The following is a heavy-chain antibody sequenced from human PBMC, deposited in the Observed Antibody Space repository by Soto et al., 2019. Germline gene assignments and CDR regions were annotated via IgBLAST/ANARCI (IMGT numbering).Heavy chain of an antibody. CDR2: IKSKTDGGTT. CDR3: TTDESIMITFGGVIVP. J-gene: IGHJ5*02. D-gene: IGHD3-16*01. V-gene: IGHV3-15*01. Sequence: LRLSCAASGFTFSNAWMSWVRQAPGKGLEWVGRIKSKTDGGTTDYAAPVKGRFTISRDDSKNTLYLQMNSLKTEDTAVYYCTTDESIMITFGGVIVPWGQGTLVTVSS. CDR1: GFTFSNAW.